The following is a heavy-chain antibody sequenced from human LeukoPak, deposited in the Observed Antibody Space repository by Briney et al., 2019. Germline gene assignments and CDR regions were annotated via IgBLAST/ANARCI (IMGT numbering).Heavy chain of an antibody. CDR3: ATRLAGETYLAVFDF. Sequence: PGGSLRLSCVASGLTFSSHAMTWVRQTPGKGLEWVSGITGSGGSTYHAESVKGRFTISRDNSKDTLYLQMSNLRADDTAFYYCATRLAGETYLAVFDFWGQGTLVTVSS. V-gene: IGHV3-23*01. D-gene: IGHD2-2*01. CDR2: ITGSGGST. J-gene: IGHJ4*02. CDR1: GLTFSSHA.